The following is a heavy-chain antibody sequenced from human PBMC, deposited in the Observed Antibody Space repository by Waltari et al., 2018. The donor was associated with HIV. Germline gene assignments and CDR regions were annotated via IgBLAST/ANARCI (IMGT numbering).Heavy chain of an antibody. Sequence: EVHVLESGGGSVQHGGSLRLSCAGSGLTFRNYRMTWVRQAPGKVLDWVSTISGIAGSIYYADSVKGRFTISRDNFKYTLFLQMNSLRVEDTAIYYCAKDWENDSNGYSYLGAFDLWGPGTSVVVSS. V-gene: IGHV3-23*01. CDR3: AKDWENDSNGYSYLGAFDL. J-gene: IGHJ3*01. D-gene: IGHD3-22*01. CDR1: GLTFRNYR. CDR2: ISGIAGSI.